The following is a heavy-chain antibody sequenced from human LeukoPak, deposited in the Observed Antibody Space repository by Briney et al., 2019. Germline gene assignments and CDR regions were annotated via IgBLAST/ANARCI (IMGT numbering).Heavy chain of an antibody. CDR2: ISGSGGST. CDR1: GFTFSSYG. D-gene: IGHD6-13*01. Sequence: GGSLRLSCAASGFTFSSYGMSWVRQAPGKGLEWVSAISGSGGSTYYADSVKGRFTISRDNTRKSLYLQMNSLKPEDSAFYYCAKGARKQQLVYSDYWGQGTLVTVSS. CDR3: AKGARKQQLVYSDY. J-gene: IGHJ4*02. V-gene: IGHV3-23*01.